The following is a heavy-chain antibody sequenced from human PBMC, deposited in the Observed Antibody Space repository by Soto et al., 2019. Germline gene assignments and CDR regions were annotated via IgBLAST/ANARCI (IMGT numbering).Heavy chain of an antibody. V-gene: IGHV3-53*02. CDR2: IYSDNNT. CDR3: ARHYSAMGV. CDR1: GFTVCSDS. J-gene: IGHJ6*02. Sequence: EVQLVETGGDLIQPGGPLGRSLEASGFTVCSDSMTWVRQAPGKGLEWIAIIYSDNNTDYPDTVKGRLSISRDTSKNMLYLQMNSLRAEDTAEYYCARHYSAMGVWGQGTTVTVSS.